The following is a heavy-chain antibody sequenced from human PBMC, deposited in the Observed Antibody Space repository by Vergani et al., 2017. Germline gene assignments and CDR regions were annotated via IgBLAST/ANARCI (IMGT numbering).Heavy chain of an antibody. J-gene: IGHJ5*02. Sequence: EVQLVQSGAEVKKPGESLKISCKGSGYSFTSYWIGWVRQMPGKGLEWMGIIYPGDSDTRYSPSFQGQVTISADKSISTAYLQWSSLKASDTAMYYCARLEGENPGIAAAGTGNNWFDPWGQGTLVTVSS. CDR1: GYSFTSYW. CDR2: IYPGDSDT. D-gene: IGHD6-13*01. V-gene: IGHV5-51*03. CDR3: ARLEGENPGIAAAGTGNNWFDP.